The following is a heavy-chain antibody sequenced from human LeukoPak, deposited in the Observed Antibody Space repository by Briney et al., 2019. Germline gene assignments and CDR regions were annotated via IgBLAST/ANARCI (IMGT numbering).Heavy chain of an antibody. J-gene: IGHJ4*02. CDR2: INQDGSAT. D-gene: IGHD2-2*01. CDR3: ARNPAKVVPAVY. Sequence: QAGGSLRLSGAASGFTFSNYWMSWVRQAPGKGLEWVANINQDGSATYYVDSVKGRFTISRDSANNSLYLQMSSLRAEDTAVYYCARNPAKVVPAVYWGQGTLVTVSS. V-gene: IGHV3-7*01. CDR1: GFTFSNYW.